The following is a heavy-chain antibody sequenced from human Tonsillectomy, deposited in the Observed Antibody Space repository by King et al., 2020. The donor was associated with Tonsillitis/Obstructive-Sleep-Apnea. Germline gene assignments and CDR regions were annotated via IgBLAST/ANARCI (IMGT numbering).Heavy chain of an antibody. CDR3: ARSISGFRGPFDY. CDR2: ISWNSGII. J-gene: IGHJ4*02. Sequence: VQLVESGGGSVQPGRSLRLSCATSGFTFNDYAMHWVRQAPGKGLEWVSGISWNSGIIGYADSVKGRFTISRDNAKSSLYLHMNSLRAEDTALYYCARSISGFRGPFDYWGQGPLVTVSS. V-gene: IGHV3-9*01. CDR1: GFTFNDYA. D-gene: IGHD3-10*01.